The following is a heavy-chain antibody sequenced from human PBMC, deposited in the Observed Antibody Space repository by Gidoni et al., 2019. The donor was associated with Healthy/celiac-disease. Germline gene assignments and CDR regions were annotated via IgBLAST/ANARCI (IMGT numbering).Heavy chain of an antibody. J-gene: IGHJ4*02. Sequence: EVQLVESGGGLVKPGGSLRLPCAASGFTCSNAWMSWVRQAPGKGVEYVCRIKSKPDGCKTDYAAPEKCKFTISSDDSNNTLYLQMNRLQTEDTAVYYCTTDGTYHWNYGYWGQGPLVTVSS. V-gene: IGHV3-15*01. D-gene: IGHD1-7*01. CDR1: GFTCSNAW. CDR2: IKSKPDGCKT. CDR3: TTDGTYHWNYGY.